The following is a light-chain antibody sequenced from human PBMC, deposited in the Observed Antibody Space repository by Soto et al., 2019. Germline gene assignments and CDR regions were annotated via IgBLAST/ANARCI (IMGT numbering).Light chain of an antibody. CDR3: CSYADNYTLV. V-gene: IGLV2-11*01. Sequence: QSVLTQPRSVSGSPGQSVTLSCTGTSSDVGGYNYVSWYQQHPGKVPKLMIYDVSKRPSGVPDRFSGSKSGNTASLTISGLQAEDEADYYCCSYADNYTLVFGGGTQLTVL. CDR2: DVS. J-gene: IGLJ2*01. CDR1: SSDVGGYNY.